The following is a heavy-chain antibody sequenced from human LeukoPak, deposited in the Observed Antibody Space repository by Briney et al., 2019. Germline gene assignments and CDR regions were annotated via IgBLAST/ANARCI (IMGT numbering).Heavy chain of an antibody. CDR2: INHSGST. V-gene: IGHV4-34*01. CDR3: ARRDTRSYYYYYYMDV. J-gene: IGHJ6*03. Sequence: SDTLSLTCAVYGGSFSGYYWSWIRQPPGKGLEWIGEINHSGSTNYNPSLKSRVTISVDTSKNQFSLKLSSVTAADTAVYYCARRDTRSYYYYYYMDVWGKGTTVTVSS. CDR1: GGSFSGYY. D-gene: IGHD5-18*01.